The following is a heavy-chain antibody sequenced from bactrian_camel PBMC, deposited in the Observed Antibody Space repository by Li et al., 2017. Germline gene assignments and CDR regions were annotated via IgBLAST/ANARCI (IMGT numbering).Heavy chain of an antibody. Sequence: QLVESGGGLVQPGGSLRLSCAASGYTGRPVCMGWFRQAPGKGLEWVPAINSGGGSTYYADSVKGRFTISRDNAKNALYLQMNSLKTEDTAVYYCARGSQWGQGTQVTVS. V-gene: IGHV3S25*01. CDR2: INSGGGST. J-gene: IGHJ4*01. CDR3: ARGSQ. D-gene: IGHD5*01. CDR1: GYTGRPVC.